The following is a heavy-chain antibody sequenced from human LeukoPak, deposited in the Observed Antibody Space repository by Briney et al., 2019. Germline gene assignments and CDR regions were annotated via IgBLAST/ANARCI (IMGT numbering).Heavy chain of an antibody. CDR2: INPNSGST. CDR3: ARVAGIRHGAPSY. D-gene: IGHD1-26*01. CDR1: GYTFTGYY. V-gene: IGHV1-2*02. J-gene: IGHJ4*02. Sequence: ASVKVSCKASGYTFTGYYMHWVRQAPGQGLEWMGWINPNSGSTNYAQKFQGRVTMTRDTSISTAYMELSRLRSEDTAVYYCARVAGIRHGAPSYWGQGTLVTVSS.